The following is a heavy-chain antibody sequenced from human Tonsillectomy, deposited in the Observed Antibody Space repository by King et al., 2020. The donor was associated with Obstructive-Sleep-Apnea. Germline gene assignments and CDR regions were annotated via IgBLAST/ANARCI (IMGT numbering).Heavy chain of an antibody. CDR1: GFTFSDYN. D-gene: IGHD5-12*01. Sequence: VQLVESGGGWVQPGGSLRLSCAASGFTFSDYNMTWVRRAPGKGLEWVSYISFSSTTIFYSDSVRGRFTISRDNAKNSLYLQMNSLRAEDTAVYYCARAAVATIGTYWGQGTLVTVSS. CDR2: ISFSSTTI. J-gene: IGHJ4*02. CDR3: ARAAVATIGTY. V-gene: IGHV3-48*04.